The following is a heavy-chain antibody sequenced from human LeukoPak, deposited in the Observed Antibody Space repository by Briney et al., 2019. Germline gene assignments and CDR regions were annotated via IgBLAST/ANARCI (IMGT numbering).Heavy chain of an antibody. CDR2: IYSSGST. V-gene: IGHV4-59*10. CDR1: GGSFSNYY. J-gene: IGHJ6*03. CDR3: ARSNWPYYYMDV. D-gene: IGHD1-1*01. Sequence: SETLSLTCAVYGGSFSNYYWNWIRQPAGKGLEWIGRIYSSGSTSYNPSLKSRVTMSVDTSKNQFSLKLRSVTAADTAVFYCARSNWPYYYMDVWGKGTTVTISS.